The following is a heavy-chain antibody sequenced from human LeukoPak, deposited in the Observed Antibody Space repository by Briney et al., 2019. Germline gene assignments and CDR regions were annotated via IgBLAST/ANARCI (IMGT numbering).Heavy chain of an antibody. V-gene: IGHV3-53*01. J-gene: IGHJ3*02. CDR2: IFSGGAT. CDR1: GFTVSTNY. Sequence: GGSVRLSCAASGFTVSTNYMSWVRQAPGKGLEWVSIIFSGGATYYADSVKGRFTISRDNSNNTLYLQMNSLRADDTAVYYCAKDLSGSGSYYNSAFDIWGQGTMVTVSS. D-gene: IGHD3-10*01. CDR3: AKDLSGSGSYYNSAFDI.